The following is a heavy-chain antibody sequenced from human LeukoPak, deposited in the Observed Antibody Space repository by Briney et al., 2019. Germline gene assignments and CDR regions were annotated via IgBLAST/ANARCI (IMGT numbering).Heavy chain of an antibody. V-gene: IGHV4-39*01. Sequence: PSETLSLTCIVSGGSVSSSNYYWGWIRQPPGKGLDRIGSVYYSGSTYYNPSLKSRVTISVDTSKNQFSLKLSSATAADTAVYYCARHKGQHTVDYWGQGTLVTVSS. D-gene: IGHD2-2*01. CDR3: ARHKGQHTVDY. J-gene: IGHJ4*02. CDR1: GGSVSSSNYY. CDR2: VYYSGST.